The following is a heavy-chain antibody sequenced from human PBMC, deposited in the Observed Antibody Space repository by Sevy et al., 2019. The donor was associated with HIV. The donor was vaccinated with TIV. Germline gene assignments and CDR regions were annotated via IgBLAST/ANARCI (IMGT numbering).Heavy chain of an antibody. CDR3: ARAYCSGGSCFSLAF. CDR2: ISPHNGDT. Sequence: ASVKVSCKVSGYTFSTYRITWVRQAPGQGLQWMGWISPHNGDTNYAQKLQGRVSMITDSSTTTAYMELKSLRSDDTAVHYCARAYCSGGSCFSLAFWGQGTLVTVSS. D-gene: IGHD2-15*01. J-gene: IGHJ4*02. V-gene: IGHV1-18*01. CDR1: GYTFSTYR.